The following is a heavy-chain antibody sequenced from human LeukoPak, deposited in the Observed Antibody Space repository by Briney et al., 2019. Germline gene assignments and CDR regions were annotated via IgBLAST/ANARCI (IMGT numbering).Heavy chain of an antibody. J-gene: IGHJ4*02. CDR3: ARLWGFDY. CDR1: GGSLSSSSYY. CDR2: IYYSVST. Sequence: SETLSLTCTVSGGSLSSSSYYWGWIRQPPGKGLEWIGSIYYSVSTYYNPSLKSRVTISVDTSKNQFSLKLSSVTAADTAVYYCARLWGFDYWGQGTLVTVSS. V-gene: IGHV4-39*01. D-gene: IGHD7-27*01.